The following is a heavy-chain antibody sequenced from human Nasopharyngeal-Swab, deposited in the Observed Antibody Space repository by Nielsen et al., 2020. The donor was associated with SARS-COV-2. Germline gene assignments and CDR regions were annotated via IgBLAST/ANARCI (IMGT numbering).Heavy chain of an antibody. J-gene: IGHJ4*02. CDR2: ISAYNGNT. V-gene: IGHV1-18*04. D-gene: IGHD6-6*01. CDR1: GYTFTSYG. CDR3: ARDPLGSSSPVGDY. Sequence: ASVKVSCKASGYTFTSYGISWVRQAPGQGLEWMGWISAYNGNTNYAQKLQGRVTMTTDTSTSTAYMELRSLRSDDTAVYYWARDPLGSSSPVGDYWGREPWSPSPQ.